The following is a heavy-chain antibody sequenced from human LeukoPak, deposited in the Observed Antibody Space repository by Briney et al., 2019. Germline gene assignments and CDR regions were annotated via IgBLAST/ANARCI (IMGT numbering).Heavy chain of an antibody. J-gene: IGHJ4*02. V-gene: IGHV4-39*01. CDR2: IRYSANT. Sequence: SETLSLTCTVSGGPTSSSDYYWGWIRQPPNEGLEWIASIRYSANTYYNPSLKSRVTISVDTSKNQFSLKLNSVTAADTAVYYCARYSFPAWRSFDYWGQGTLVTVSP. CDR3: ARYSFPAWRSFDY. D-gene: IGHD2-15*01. CDR1: GGPTSSSDYY.